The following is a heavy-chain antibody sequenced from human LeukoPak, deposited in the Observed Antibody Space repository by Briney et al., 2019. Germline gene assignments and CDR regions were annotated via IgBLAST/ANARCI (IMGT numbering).Heavy chain of an antibody. CDR2: ISGSGGST. D-gene: IGHD3-22*01. J-gene: IGHJ4*02. V-gene: IGHV3-23*01. CDR1: GFTFSSYS. CDR3: AKDRAVAYYDSSGPLGY. Sequence: GGSLRLSCAASGFTFSSYSMNWVRQAPGKGLEWVSAISGSGGSTYYADSVKGRFTISRDNSKNTLYLQMNSLRAEDTAVYYCAKDRAVAYYDSSGPLGYWGQGTLVTVSS.